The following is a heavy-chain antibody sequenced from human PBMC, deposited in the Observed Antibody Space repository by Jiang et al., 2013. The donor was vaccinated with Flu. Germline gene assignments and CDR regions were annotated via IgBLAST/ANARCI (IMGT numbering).Heavy chain of an antibody. V-gene: IGHV3-7*03. CDR1: GFTFSSYW. CDR3: ARDSTSYYYYYYGMDV. J-gene: IGHJ6*02. Sequence: QLVESGGGLVQPGGSLRLSCAASGFTFSSYWMSWVRQAPGKGLEWVANIKQDGSEKYYVDSVKGRFTISRDNAKNSLYLQMNSLRAEDTAVYYCARDSTSYYYYYYGMDVWGQGTTVTVSS. CDR2: IKQDGSEK.